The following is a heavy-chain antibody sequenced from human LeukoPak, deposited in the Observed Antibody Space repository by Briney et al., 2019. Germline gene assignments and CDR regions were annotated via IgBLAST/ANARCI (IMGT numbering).Heavy chain of an antibody. CDR2: MNPNSGNT. V-gene: IGHV1-8*03. J-gene: IGHJ5*02. CDR3: ARGGSPLGYCSSTSCYEGDNWFDP. D-gene: IGHD2-2*01. CDR1: GYTFTSYD. Sequence: ASVKVSCKASGYTFTSYDINWVRQATGQGLEWMGWMNPNSGNTGYAQKFQGRVTITRNTSISTAYMELSSLRSEDTAVYYCARGGSPLGYCSSTSCYEGDNWFDPWGQGTLVTVSS.